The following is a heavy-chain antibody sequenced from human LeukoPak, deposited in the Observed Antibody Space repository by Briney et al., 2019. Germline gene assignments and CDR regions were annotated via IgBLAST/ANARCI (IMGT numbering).Heavy chain of an antibody. J-gene: IGHJ4*02. CDR3: ARDGSREWPIGY. Sequence: PGGSLRLSCAASGFTFSSYAMSWVRQAPGKGLEWVSAISGSGGSTYYADSVKGRFTISRDNAKNSLYLQMNSLRAEDTAVYYCARDGSREWPIGYWGQGTLVTVSS. V-gene: IGHV3-23*01. CDR1: GFTFSSYA. CDR2: ISGSGGST. D-gene: IGHD3-10*01.